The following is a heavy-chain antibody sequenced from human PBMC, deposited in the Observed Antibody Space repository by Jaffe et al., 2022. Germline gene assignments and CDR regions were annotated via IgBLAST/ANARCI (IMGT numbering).Heavy chain of an antibody. D-gene: IGHD5-12*01. CDR1: GFTFSSYW. CDR3: ARRGSRGSDGPFYFDQ. V-gene: IGHV3-74*03. J-gene: IGHJ4*02. CDR2: ISSDGSTT. Sequence: EVQLVESGGDLVQPGGSLRLSCAASGFTFSSYWMHWVRQAPGKGLVWVSLISSDGSTTKYADSVKGRFTISRDNAKNTLYLQMNSLRVEDTAVYYCARRGSRGSDGPFYFDQWGQGSLVTVSS.